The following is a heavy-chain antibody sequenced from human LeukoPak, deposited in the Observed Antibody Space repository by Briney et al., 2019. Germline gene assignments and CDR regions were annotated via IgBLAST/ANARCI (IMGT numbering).Heavy chain of an antibody. Sequence: ASVKVSCKASGYTFTSYGISWLRQPLGQGLDWLGWIRAYNGNTNYAQKLQGRVTMTTDTSTSTAYMELRSLRSDDTAVYYCARDWSGPFGVVTPFEPTFDYWGQGTLVTVSS. J-gene: IGHJ4*02. V-gene: IGHV1-18*01. CDR1: GYTFTSYG. CDR2: IRAYNGNT. D-gene: IGHD3-3*01. CDR3: ARDWSGPFGVVTPFEPTFDY.